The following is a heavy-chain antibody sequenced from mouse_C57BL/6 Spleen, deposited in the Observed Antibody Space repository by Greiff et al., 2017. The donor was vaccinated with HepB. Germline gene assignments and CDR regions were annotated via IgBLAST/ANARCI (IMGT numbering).Heavy chain of an antibody. D-gene: IGHD2-4*01. CDR3: ARPSYYDYDGLYAMDY. Sequence: QVQLQQSGPELVKPGASVKISCKASGYAFSSSWMNWVKQRPGKGLEWIGRIYPGDGDTNYNGKFKGKATLTADKSSSTAYMQLSSLTSEDSAVYFCARPSYYDYDGLYAMDYWGQGTSVTVSS. V-gene: IGHV1-82*01. CDR2: IYPGDGDT. J-gene: IGHJ4*01. CDR1: GYAFSSSW.